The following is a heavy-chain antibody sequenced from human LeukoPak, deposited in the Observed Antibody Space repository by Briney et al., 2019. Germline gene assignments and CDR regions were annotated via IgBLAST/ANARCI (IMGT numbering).Heavy chain of an antibody. J-gene: IGHJ5*02. CDR1: SGSISSYY. D-gene: IGHD2-8*01. Sequence: PSETLSLTCTVSSGSISSYYWSWIRQPPGKGLEWIGYIYYSGSTNYNPSLKSRVTISVDTSKNQFSLKLSSVTAADTAVYYCARLSPPNGWFDPWGQGTLVTVSS. CDR3: ARLSPPNGWFDP. V-gene: IGHV4-59*01. CDR2: IYYSGST.